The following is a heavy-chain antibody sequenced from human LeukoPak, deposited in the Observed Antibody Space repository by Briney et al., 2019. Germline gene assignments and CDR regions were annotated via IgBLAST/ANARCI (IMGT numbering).Heavy chain of an antibody. CDR3: ARDASSGSYYPLYFDY. D-gene: IGHD3-10*01. Sequence: GGSLRLSCPASGFTFSSYSMNWFRKAPGKGLEWFSSISSSSSYIYYADSVKGRFTISRDNAKNSLYLQMNSLRAEDTAVYYCARDASSGSYYPLYFDYWGQGTLVTVSS. CDR1: GFTFSSYS. V-gene: IGHV3-21*01. J-gene: IGHJ4*02. CDR2: ISSSSSYI.